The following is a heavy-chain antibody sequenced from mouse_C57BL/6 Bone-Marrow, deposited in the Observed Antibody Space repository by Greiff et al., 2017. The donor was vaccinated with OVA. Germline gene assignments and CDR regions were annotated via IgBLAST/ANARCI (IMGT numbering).Heavy chain of an antibody. CDR3: ASPDGYVG. D-gene: IGHD2-3*01. V-gene: IGHV5-2*01. CDR2: INSDGGST. Sequence: EVQLVESGGGLVQPGESLKLSCESNEPDFPHHYLSWVRKTPEKRLELVAAINSDGGSTYYPDTMERRFIISRDNTKKTLYLQMSSLRAEDTALYYCASPDGYVGWGQGTLVTVSA. J-gene: IGHJ3*02. CDR1: EPDFPHHY.